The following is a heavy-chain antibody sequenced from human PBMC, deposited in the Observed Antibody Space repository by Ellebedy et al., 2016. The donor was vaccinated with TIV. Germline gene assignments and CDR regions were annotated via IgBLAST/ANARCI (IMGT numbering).Heavy chain of an antibody. CDR2: ISGSGGNI. D-gene: IGHD3-16*02. J-gene: IGHJ4*02. V-gene: IGHV3-23*01. Sequence: PGGSLRLSCAASGFTFSGYAMSWVRQAPGKGLEWVSSISGSGGNIYYAYSVKGRFTISRDNSKNTLYLQMNSLRAVDTAVYYCAGYVWGSYRHDYWGQGTLVTVSS. CDR1: GFTFSGYA. CDR3: AGYVWGSYRHDY.